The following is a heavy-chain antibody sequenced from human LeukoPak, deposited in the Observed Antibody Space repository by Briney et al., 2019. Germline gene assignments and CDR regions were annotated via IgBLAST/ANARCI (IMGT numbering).Heavy chain of an antibody. V-gene: IGHV3-23*01. J-gene: IGHJ5*01. D-gene: IGHD5-18*01. CDR1: GFTFSSYG. CDR2: ISGSGTST. CDR3: AKLGSSSAYTYGDS. Sequence: GGSLRLSCAASGFTFSSYGMSWVRQAPGKGLEWVSTISGSGTSTYYADSVKGRFTISRDNSKNTVYLQMDSLRAEDTAVYYCAKLGSSSAYTYGDSWGQGTLVTVSS.